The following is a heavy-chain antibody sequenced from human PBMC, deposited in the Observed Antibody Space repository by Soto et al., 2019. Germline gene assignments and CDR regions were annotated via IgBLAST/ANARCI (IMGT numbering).Heavy chain of an antibody. J-gene: IGHJ4*02. Sequence: SETLSLTCTVSGGSIISGDYYWSWVRQTPGKGLEWIGQIYYSGSTNYNPSLKSRVTISVDTSKNQFSLKLSSVTAADTAVYYCSRGRRTAVTIDYWGQGTLVTVSS. CDR2: IYYSGST. D-gene: IGHD4-17*01. CDR3: SRGRRTAVTIDY. CDR1: GGSIISGDYY. V-gene: IGHV4-61*08.